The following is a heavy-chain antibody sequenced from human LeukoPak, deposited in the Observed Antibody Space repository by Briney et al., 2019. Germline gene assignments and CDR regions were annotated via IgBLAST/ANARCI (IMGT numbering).Heavy chain of an antibody. CDR3: ARQPGMTAKSWYFDL. Sequence: GESLKISCEGSGYTFTKYWIGWVRQMPGKGLEWMGIIHPGDSHTWYSPSFQGQVTISADKSISMAYLQWSSLKASDTAMYFCARQPGMTAKSWYFDLWGRGTLVAVSS. J-gene: IGHJ2*01. D-gene: IGHD2-2*01. CDR2: IHPGDSHT. CDR1: GYTFTKYW. V-gene: IGHV5-51*01.